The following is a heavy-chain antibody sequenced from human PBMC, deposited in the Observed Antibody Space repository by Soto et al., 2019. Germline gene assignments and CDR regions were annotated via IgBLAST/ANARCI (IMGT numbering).Heavy chain of an antibody. CDR3: ARDLVGATI. CDR2: ISSSSNHI. V-gene: IGHV3-21*01. CDR1: GFTFSSDS. J-gene: IGHJ4*02. D-gene: IGHD1-26*01. Sequence: EVQLVESGGGLVKPGGSLRLSCAASGFTFSSDSTNWVRQAPGKGLEWVSSISSSSNHIYYADSMKGRFTISRDNAKNSLYLQMNSLRAEEAAVYYCARDLVGATIWGQGTLVTVSS.